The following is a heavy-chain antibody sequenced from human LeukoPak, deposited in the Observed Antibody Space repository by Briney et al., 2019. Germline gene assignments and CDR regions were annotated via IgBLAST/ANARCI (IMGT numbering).Heavy chain of an antibody. V-gene: IGHV3-48*04. CDR1: GFTFNSYS. D-gene: IGHD3-10*01. J-gene: IGHJ4*02. CDR3: AREVRGVIDFDY. CDR2: ISSSGSTI. Sequence: AGGSLRLSCAASGFTFNSYSMNWVRQAPGKGLEWVSYISSSGSTIYYADSVKGRFTISRDNAKNSLYLQMNSLRAEDTAVYYCAREVRGVIDFDYWGQGTLVTVSS.